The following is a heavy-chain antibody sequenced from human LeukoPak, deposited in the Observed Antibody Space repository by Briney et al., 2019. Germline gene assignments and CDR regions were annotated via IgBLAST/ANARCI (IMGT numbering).Heavy chain of an antibody. Sequence: SETLSLTCTVSGDSVSSDCYYWSWIRQPPGKGLEWIAYIYYSGTTKYNPSLKSRVTIAVDTSKNHFSLKLSSVTAADTAVYYCARDSRGYYDSSGYFDYWGQGTLVTVSS. CDR2: IYYSGTT. V-gene: IGHV4-61*03. CDR3: ARDSRGYYDSSGYFDY. CDR1: GDSVSSDCYY. J-gene: IGHJ4*02. D-gene: IGHD3-22*01.